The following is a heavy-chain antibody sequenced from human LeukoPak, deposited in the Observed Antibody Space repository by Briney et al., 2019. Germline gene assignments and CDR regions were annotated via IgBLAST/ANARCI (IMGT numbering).Heavy chain of an antibody. V-gene: IGHV4-39*07. J-gene: IGHJ4*02. Sequence: PSETLSLTCTVSGGSISSSSYYWGWIRQPPGKGLEWIGSIYYSGSTYYNPSLKSRVTISVDTSKNQFSLKLSSVTAADTAVYYCARRRSYYDSSGYYYDYFDYWGQGTLVTVSS. D-gene: IGHD3-22*01. CDR3: ARRRSYYDSSGYYYDYFDY. CDR2: IYYSGST. CDR1: GGSISSSSYY.